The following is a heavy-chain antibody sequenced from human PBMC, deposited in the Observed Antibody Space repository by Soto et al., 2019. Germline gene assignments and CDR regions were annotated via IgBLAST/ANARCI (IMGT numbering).Heavy chain of an antibody. Sequence: GASLKISCKGSGYSFTSYWIGWVRQMPGKGLEWMGIIYPGDSDTRYSPSFQGQVTISADKSISTAYLQWSSLKASDTPMYYCARLDCSITMVRGGSDAFDIWGQGTMVTVSS. D-gene: IGHD3-10*01. CDR1: GYSFTSYW. CDR2: IYPGDSDT. V-gene: IGHV5-51*01. J-gene: IGHJ3*02. CDR3: ARLDCSITMVRGGSDAFDI.